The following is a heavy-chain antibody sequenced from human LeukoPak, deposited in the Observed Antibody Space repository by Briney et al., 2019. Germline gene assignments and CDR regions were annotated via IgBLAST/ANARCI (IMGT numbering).Heavy chain of an antibody. D-gene: IGHD4-23*01. V-gene: IGHV4-39*01. CDR3: ARLGNDYGGNSGVFDY. J-gene: IGHJ4*02. CDR1: GGSISSSSYY. CDR2: IYYSGST. Sequence: SETLSLTCTVSGGSISSSSYYWGWIRQPPGKGLEWIGSIYYSGSTYYNPSLKSRVTISVDTSKNQFSLKLSSVTAADTAVYYCARLGNDYGGNSGVFDYWGQGTLVTVSS.